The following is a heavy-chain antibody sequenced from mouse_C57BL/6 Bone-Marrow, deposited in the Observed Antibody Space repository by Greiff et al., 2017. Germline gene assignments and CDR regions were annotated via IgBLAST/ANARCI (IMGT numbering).Heavy chain of an antibody. Sequence: VQLQQSGAELVRPGASVKLSCTASGFNIKDYYMHWVKQRPEQGLEWIGRIDPEDGDTEYAPKFQGKATMTADTSSNTAYLQPSSLTSEDTAVYYCTRGGYYYGSSPWFAYWGQGTLVTVSA. D-gene: IGHD1-1*01. V-gene: IGHV14-1*01. J-gene: IGHJ3*01. CDR3: TRGGYYYGSSPWFAY. CDR1: GFNIKDYY. CDR2: IDPEDGDT.